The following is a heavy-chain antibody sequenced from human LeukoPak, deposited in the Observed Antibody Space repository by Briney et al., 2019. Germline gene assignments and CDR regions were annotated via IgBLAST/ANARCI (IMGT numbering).Heavy chain of an antibody. J-gene: IGHJ3*01. D-gene: IGHD3-16*01. CDR3: ARVRLVWGMETFDL. CDR2: ISAYNGNT. V-gene: IGHV1-18*04. CDR1: GYTFTSYY. Sequence: VASVKVSCKASGYTFTSYYMHWVRQAPGQGLEWMGWISAYNGNTNYAQKLQGRVTMTTDTSTSTAYMEMRSLRSDDTAIYYCARVRLVWGMETFDLWGQGTMVIVSS.